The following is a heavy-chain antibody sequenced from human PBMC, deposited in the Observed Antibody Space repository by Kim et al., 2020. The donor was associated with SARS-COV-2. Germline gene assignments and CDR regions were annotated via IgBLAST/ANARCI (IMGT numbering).Heavy chain of an antibody. CDR1: GGSITTSGYY. V-gene: IGHV4-39*01. Sequence: SETLSLTCTVSGGSITTSGYYWGWVRQPPGKGLEWIGSIYYSGSAYYNPSLKSRVTISVDTSKNQFSLKLSSVTAADTAVYYCATLLLCFGESSDYWGQG. J-gene: IGHJ4*02. D-gene: IGHD3-10*01. CDR2: IYYSGSA. CDR3: ATLLLCFGESSDY.